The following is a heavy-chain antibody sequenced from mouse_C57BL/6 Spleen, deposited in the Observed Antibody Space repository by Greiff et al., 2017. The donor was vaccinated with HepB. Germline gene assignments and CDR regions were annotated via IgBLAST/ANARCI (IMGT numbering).Heavy chain of an antibody. CDR1: GYTFTSYW. V-gene: IGHV1-64*01. Sequence: QVQLQQPGAELVKPGASVKLSCKASGYTFTSYWMHWVKQRPGQGLEWIGMIHPNSGSTNYNEKFKSKATLTVDKSSSTAYMQLSSLTSEDSAVYYCAREGKMITTTRDWYFDVWGTGTTVTVSS. D-gene: IGHD2-4*01. CDR3: AREGKMITTTRDWYFDV. J-gene: IGHJ1*03. CDR2: IHPNSGST.